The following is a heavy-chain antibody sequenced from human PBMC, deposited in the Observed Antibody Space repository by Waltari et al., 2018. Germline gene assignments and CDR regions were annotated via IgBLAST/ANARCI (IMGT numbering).Heavy chain of an antibody. Sequence: QVQLVESGGGVVQPGRSLRLSCAASGFTFSSYAMHWVRQAPGKGLEWVAVISYDGSNKYYADSVKGRFTISRDNSKNTLYLQMNSLRAEDTAVYYCARTWGSSWYYYYGMDVWGQGTTVTVSS. D-gene: IGHD6-13*01. CDR3: ARTWGSSWYYYYGMDV. V-gene: IGHV3-30*04. CDR2: ISYDGSNK. J-gene: IGHJ6*02. CDR1: GFTFSSYA.